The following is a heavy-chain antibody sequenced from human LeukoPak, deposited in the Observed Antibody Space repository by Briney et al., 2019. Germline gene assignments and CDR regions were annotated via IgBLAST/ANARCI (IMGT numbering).Heavy chain of an antibody. Sequence: PSETLSLTCTVSGGSISSYYWSWIRQPPGKGLEWIGYIYYSESTYYNPSLKSRVTISVDRSKNQFSLKLSSVTAADTAVYYCARTTPDTHYFDYWGQGTLVTVSS. CDR3: ARTTPDTHYFDY. J-gene: IGHJ4*02. CDR1: GGSISSYY. CDR2: IYYSEST. D-gene: IGHD1-26*01. V-gene: IGHV4-59*12.